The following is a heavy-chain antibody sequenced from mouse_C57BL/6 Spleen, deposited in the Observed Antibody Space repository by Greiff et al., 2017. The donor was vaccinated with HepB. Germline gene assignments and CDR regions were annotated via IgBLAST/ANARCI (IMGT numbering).Heavy chain of an antibody. CDR3: ARGAYYGSSPLHAMDY. V-gene: IGHV1-80*01. Sequence: QVQLKQSGAELVKPGASVKISCKASGYAFSSYWMNWVKQRPGKGLEWIGQIYPGDGDTNYNGKFKGKATLTADKSSSTAYMQLSSLTSEDSAVYFCARGAYYGSSPLHAMDYWGQGTSVTVSS. CDR2: IYPGDGDT. D-gene: IGHD1-1*01. J-gene: IGHJ4*01. CDR1: GYAFSSYW.